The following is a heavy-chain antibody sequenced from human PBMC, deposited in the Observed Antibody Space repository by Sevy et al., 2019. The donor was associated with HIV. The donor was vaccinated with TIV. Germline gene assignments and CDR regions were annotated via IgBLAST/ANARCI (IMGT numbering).Heavy chain of an antibody. CDR3: ARDCNSATCLWGMDV. V-gene: IGHV3-7*03. J-gene: IGHJ6*02. Sequence: GGSLRLSCAASGFTFSRYWMSWVRQAPGNGLEWVANIKPDGSEKYYVDSVKGRFTISRDNAKNSLYLQMNSLRGEDTAMYYCARDCNSATCLWGMDVWGQGTTVTVSS. CDR1: GFTFSRYW. D-gene: IGHD1-26*01. CDR2: IKPDGSEK.